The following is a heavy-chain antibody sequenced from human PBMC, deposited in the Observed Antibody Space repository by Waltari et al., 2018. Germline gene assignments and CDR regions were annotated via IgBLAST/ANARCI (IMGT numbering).Heavy chain of an antibody. J-gene: IGHJ4*02. CDR1: GFSVPTNH. D-gene: IGHD5-18*01. CDR2: IYPAGST. CDR3: TTSRDEYTAMVFFDH. V-gene: IGHV3-66*02. Sequence: DVQLVESGGGLVHPGGSLRLSCAASGFSVPTNHMSWVRQTPGKGLDWVSIIYPAGSTYNADSVVGRFTIYRDISQNTLHLQMNNLRPEDTAIYYCTTSRDEYTAMVFFDHWGQGTLVSVSS.